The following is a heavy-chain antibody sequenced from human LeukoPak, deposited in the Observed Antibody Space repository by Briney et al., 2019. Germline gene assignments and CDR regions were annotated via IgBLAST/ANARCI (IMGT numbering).Heavy chain of an antibody. J-gene: IGHJ3*01. CDR2: IKPDGSQN. CDR1: GFTISNYW. D-gene: IGHD4-17*01. Sequence: GGSLRLSCVASGFTISNYWMSWVRQAPGKGLEWVANIKPDGSQNDYVGSVKGRFTISRDDVKNSLYLQLNSLRAEDTAVYYCTRDGYADSATDGFDVWGQGTMVTVSS. V-gene: IGHV3-7*01. CDR3: TRDGYADSATDGFDV.